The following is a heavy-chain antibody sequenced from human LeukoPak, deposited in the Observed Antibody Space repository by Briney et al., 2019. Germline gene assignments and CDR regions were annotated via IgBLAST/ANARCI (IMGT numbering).Heavy chain of an antibody. CDR3: ATKQWLAPPPDS. J-gene: IGHJ4*02. D-gene: IGHD6-19*01. CDR2: INTDGTVT. CDR1: GFTFSKYW. Sequence: GGSLRLSCAASGFTFSKYWMLWVRQAPGKGLESVSRINTDGTVTTYADSVKGRFTVSRDNADNTMFLQMNSVRDEDTAVYYCATKQWLAPPPDSWGQGSLVTVSS. V-gene: IGHV3-74*01.